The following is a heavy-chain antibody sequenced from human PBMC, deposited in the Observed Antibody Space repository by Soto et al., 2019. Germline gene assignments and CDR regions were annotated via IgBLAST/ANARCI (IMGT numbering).Heavy chain of an antibody. J-gene: IGHJ6*03. CDR3: ARVRSGEALRFLGWLFLPAYLNDTNYYYYMDV. D-gene: IGHD3-3*01. CDR1: GGSFSGYY. Sequence: PSETLSLTCAVYGGSFSGYYWSWIRQPPGKGLEWIGEINHSGSTNYNPSLKSRVTISVDTSKNQFSLKLSSVTAADTAVYYCARVRSGEALRFLGWLFLPAYLNDTNYYYYMDVWGKGTTVTVSS. CDR2: INHSGST. V-gene: IGHV4-34*01.